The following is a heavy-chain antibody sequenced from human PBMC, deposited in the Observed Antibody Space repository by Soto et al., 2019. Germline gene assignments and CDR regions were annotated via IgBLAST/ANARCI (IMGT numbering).Heavy chain of an antibody. CDR1: GFSLSTSAMC. J-gene: IGHJ4*02. V-gene: IGHV2-70*11. CDR3: AWMSVEDYYFDY. D-gene: IGHD1-1*01. Sequence: SGPTLVNPTQTLTLTCTFSGFSLSTSAMCVSWIRQPPGRALEWLARIDWDDDKYYSTSLKTRLTISKDTSKNQVVLTMTNMDPVDTATYYCAWMSVEDYYFDYWGQGTLVTVSS. CDR2: IDWDDDK.